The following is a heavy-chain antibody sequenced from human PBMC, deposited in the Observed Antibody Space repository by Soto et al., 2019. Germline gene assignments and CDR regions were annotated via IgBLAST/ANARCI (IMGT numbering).Heavy chain of an antibody. CDR1: GDSVSSNSAA. V-gene: IGHV6-1*01. J-gene: IGHJ6*03. Sequence: SQTLSLTCAISGDSVSSNSAAWNWIRQSPSRGLEWLGRTYYRSKWYNDYAVSVKSRITINPDTSKNQFSLQLNSVTPEDTAVYYCARDQGYEFLHYHYYYYMDVWGKGTTVTVSS. D-gene: IGHD5-12*01. CDR3: ARDQGYEFLHYHYYYYMDV. CDR2: TYYRSKWYN.